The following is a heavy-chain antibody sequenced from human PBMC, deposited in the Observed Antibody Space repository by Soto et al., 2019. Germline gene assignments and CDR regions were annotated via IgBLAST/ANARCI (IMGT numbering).Heavy chain of an antibody. CDR2: ISGSGGHT. CDR1: GFTFSSYA. Sequence: EVQLLESEGDLVQPGGSLKLSCAASGFTFSSYAMTWVRQAPGKGLEWVSAISGSGGHTYYADSVKGRFTISRDNSDNTLYLQMNSLRADDTAVYYCAKGVHTGPDYAFDYWGQGIMVTVSS. V-gene: IGHV3-23*01. D-gene: IGHD3-10*01. J-gene: IGHJ4*02. CDR3: AKGVHTGPDYAFDY.